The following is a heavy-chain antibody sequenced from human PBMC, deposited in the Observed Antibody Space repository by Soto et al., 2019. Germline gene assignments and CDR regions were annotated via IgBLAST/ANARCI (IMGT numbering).Heavy chain of an antibody. CDR2: ISAYNGNT. CDR3: ARDRDRDWFDP. Sequence: GASVKVSCKFSGYTLTELSMHCVRQAPGQGLEWMGWISAYNGNTNYAQKLQGRVTMTTDTSTSTAYMELRSLRSDDTAVYYCARDRDRDWFDPWGQGTLVTVSS. D-gene: IGHD3-10*01. J-gene: IGHJ5*02. CDR1: GYTLTELS. V-gene: IGHV1-18*01.